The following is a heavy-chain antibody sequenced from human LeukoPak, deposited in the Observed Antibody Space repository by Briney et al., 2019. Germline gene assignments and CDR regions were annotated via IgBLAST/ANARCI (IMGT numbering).Heavy chain of an antibody. CDR2: INPNSGGS. D-gene: IGHD3-9*01. V-gene: IGHV1-2*02. CDR1: GYTFTGHF. Sequence: ASVKVSCKASGYTFTGHFVHWVRQAPGQGLEWMGWINPNSGGSNYAQNFQGRVAMTRDTSISTAYMELSRLRSDDTAVYYCARALRTDILTTDYWGQGTLVTVSS. J-gene: IGHJ4*02. CDR3: ARALRTDILTTDY.